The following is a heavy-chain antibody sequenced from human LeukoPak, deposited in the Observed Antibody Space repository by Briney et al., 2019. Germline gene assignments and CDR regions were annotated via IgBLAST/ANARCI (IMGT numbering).Heavy chain of an antibody. CDR1: GFTVSSNY. J-gene: IGHJ4*02. CDR2: IYSGGST. V-gene: IGHV3-53*01. Sequence: GGSLRLSCAASGFTVSSNYMSWVRQAPGKGLEWVSVIYSGGSTYYADSVKGRFTISRDNSKNTLYLQMNSLRAEDTAVYYCAKSPSWYYDTSGAYFDYWGQGTLVTVSS. CDR3: AKSPSWYYDTSGAYFDY. D-gene: IGHD3-22*01.